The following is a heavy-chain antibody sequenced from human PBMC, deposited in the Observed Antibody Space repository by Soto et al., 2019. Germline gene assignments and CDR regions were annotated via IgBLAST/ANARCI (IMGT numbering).Heavy chain of an antibody. CDR1: GFTLNSHA. CDR2: ISGSDSST. Sequence: EVQLLESGGGLVQPGGSLRLSCAASGFTLNSHAMSWVRQAPGKGLEWVSAISGSDSSTYYADSVRGRFTIARDNSKNTLYLQMSSLRAEDTAVYYCASPPRATVTDNIFDFWGQGTLVTVSS. CDR3: ASPPRATVTDNIFDF. D-gene: IGHD4-17*01. J-gene: IGHJ4*02. V-gene: IGHV3-23*01.